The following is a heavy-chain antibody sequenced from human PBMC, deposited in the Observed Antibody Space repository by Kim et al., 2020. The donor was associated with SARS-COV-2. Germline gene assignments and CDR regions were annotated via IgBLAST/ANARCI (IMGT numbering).Heavy chain of an antibody. D-gene: IGHD6-19*01. Sequence: YADSVKGRITTSRDNSKNTLYLQMNSLRAEDTAVYYCAKASSGWPYYFDSWGQGILVTVSS. V-gene: IGHV3-23*01. J-gene: IGHJ4*02. CDR3: AKASSGWPYYFDS.